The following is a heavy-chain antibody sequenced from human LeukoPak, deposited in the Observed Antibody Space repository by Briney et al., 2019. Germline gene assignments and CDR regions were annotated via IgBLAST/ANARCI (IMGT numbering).Heavy chain of an antibody. Sequence: GGSLRLSCAGSGFTFSSYSMNWVRQAPGKGLEWVSGISWNSGSIAYADSVKGRFTISRDNAKNSLYLQMNSLRAEDTALYYCAKTTSGYYQGPSDYWGQGTLVTVSS. J-gene: IGHJ4*02. D-gene: IGHD3-22*01. CDR3: AKTTSGYYQGPSDY. CDR2: ISWNSGSI. CDR1: GFTFSSYS. V-gene: IGHV3-9*01.